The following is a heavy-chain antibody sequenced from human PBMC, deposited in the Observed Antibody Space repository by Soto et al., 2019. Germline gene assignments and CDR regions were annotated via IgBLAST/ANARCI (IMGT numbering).Heavy chain of an antibody. J-gene: IGHJ4*02. CDR3: SRDPWAADY. D-gene: IGHD3-16*01. V-gene: IGHV3-66*01. CDR2: IYSGGST. CDR1: GFTVSTKY. Sequence: EVQLVESGGGLVQPGGSLRLSCAASGFTVSTKYMSWVRQAPGKGLDWVSVIYSGGSTFYADSVRGRFTISRDNSKNTVNLQMTSLRAEDTAVYYCSRDPWAADYWGQGTLVTVSS.